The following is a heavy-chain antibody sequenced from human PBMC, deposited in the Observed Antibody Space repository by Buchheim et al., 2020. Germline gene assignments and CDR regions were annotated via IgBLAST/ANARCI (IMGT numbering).Heavy chain of an antibody. V-gene: IGHV3-30-3*01. CDR1: GFTFSSYA. D-gene: IGHD2-15*01. CDR2: ISYDGSNK. CDR3: ARDRYCSGGSCYPLYYGMDV. Sequence: QVQLVESGGGVVQPGRSLRLSCAASGFTFSSYAMHWVRQAPGKGLEWVAVISYDGSNKYYADSVKGRFTISRDNSKNTLYLQMNSLRAEDTAVYYCARDRYCSGGSCYPLYYGMDVWGQGTT. J-gene: IGHJ6*02.